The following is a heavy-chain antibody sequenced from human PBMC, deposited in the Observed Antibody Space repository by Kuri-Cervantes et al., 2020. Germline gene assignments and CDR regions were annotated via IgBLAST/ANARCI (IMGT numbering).Heavy chain of an antibody. Sequence: GGSLRPSCAASGFTFSSYSMNWVRQAHGKGLEWVSCISSSSSTIYYADSVKGRFTISRDNAKNSLYLQTNSLRDEDTAVYYCAKDYGIVGATQGDYWGQGTLVTVSS. D-gene: IGHD1-26*01. CDR2: ISSSSSTI. V-gene: IGHV3-48*02. CDR1: GFTFSSYS. J-gene: IGHJ4*02. CDR3: AKDYGIVGATQGDY.